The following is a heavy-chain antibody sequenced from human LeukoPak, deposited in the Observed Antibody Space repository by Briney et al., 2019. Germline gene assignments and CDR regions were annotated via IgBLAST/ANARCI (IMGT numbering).Heavy chain of an antibody. CDR1: GFTFSNYG. CDR3: AKILPDTVTADY. Sequence: PGRSLRLSCAASGFTFSNYGMHWVRQTPGKGLEWVAFLSYDGSNKYYADSVKGRFTISRDNSKNTLYLQMNSLRAEGTAVYYCAKILPDTVTADYWGQGTLVTVSS. V-gene: IGHV3-30*18. J-gene: IGHJ4*02. D-gene: IGHD4-11*01. CDR2: LSYDGSNK.